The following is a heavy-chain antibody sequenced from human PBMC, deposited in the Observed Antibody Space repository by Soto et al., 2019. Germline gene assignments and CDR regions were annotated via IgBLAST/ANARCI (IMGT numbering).Heavy chain of an antibody. CDR1: DGSFSGYY. CDR3: ARGDDFWSGYHSY. Sequence: SGTPSLTCAVYDGSFSGYYWSWIRQPPGKGLEWIGEINHSGSTNYNPSLKSRVTISVDTSKNQFSLKLSSVTAADTAVYYCARGDDFWSGYHSYWGQGTLVTVSS. V-gene: IGHV4-34*01. D-gene: IGHD3-3*01. CDR2: INHSGST. J-gene: IGHJ4*02.